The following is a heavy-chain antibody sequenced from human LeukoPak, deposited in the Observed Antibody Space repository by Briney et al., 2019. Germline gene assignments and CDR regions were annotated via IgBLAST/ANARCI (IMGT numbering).Heavy chain of an antibody. V-gene: IGHV4-59*01. CDR2: IYYSGST. D-gene: IGHD3-16*01. CDR3: ARGITRTAGPDY. J-gene: IGHJ4*02. Sequence: PSETLSLTCTVSGGSISSYYWSWIRQPPGKGLEWIGYIYYSGSTNHNPSLKSRVTISVDTSKSQFSLKLSSVTAADTAVYYCARGITRTAGPDYWGQGTLVTVSS. CDR1: GGSISSYY.